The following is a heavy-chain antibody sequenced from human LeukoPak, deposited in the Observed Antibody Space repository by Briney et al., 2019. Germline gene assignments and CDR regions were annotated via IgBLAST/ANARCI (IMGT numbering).Heavy chain of an antibody. Sequence: PGGSLGLSCAASGFTVSSNYMSWVRQAPGKGLEWVSVIYSGGSTYYADSVKGRFTISRDNSKNTLYLQMNSLRAEDTAVYYCATGYSSGYDYWGQGTLVTVSS. CDR1: GFTVSSNY. CDR3: ATGYSSGYDY. J-gene: IGHJ4*02. D-gene: IGHD6-19*01. V-gene: IGHV3-53*01. CDR2: IYSGGST.